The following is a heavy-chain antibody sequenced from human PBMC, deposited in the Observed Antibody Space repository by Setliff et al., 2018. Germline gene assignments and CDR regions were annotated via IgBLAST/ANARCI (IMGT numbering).Heavy chain of an antibody. D-gene: IGHD6-19*01. CDR1: GFTFSSYS. CDR3: ARERFVAVGNWFDP. V-gene: IGHV3-21*01. CDR2: ISSSSSYI. Sequence: GSLRLSCAASGFTFSSYSMNWVRQAPGKGLEWVSSISSSSSYIYYAYSVKGRFTISRDNAKNSLYLQMNSLRAEDTAVYYCARERFVAVGNWFDPWGQGTLVTVSS. J-gene: IGHJ5*02.